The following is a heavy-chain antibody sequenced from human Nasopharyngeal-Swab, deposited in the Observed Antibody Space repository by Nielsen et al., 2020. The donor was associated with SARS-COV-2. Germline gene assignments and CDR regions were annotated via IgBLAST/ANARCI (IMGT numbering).Heavy chain of an antibody. CDR2: ISSSGSTI. CDR3: ARVQNYCSGGSCSTLDAFDI. Sequence: WIRQPPGKGLEWVSYISSSGSTIYYADSVKGRFTTSRDNSKNTLYLQMNSLRAEDTAVYYCARVQNYCSGGSCSTLDAFDIWGQGTMVTV. D-gene: IGHD2-15*01. V-gene: IGHV3-11*04. J-gene: IGHJ3*02.